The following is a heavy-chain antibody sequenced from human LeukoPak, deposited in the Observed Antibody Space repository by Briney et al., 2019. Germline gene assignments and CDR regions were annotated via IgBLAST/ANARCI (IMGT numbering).Heavy chain of an antibody. D-gene: IGHD6-19*01. J-gene: IGHJ5*02. CDR2: IIPILGIA. CDR1: GGTFSSYT. Sequence: EASVKVSCKASGGTFSSYTISWVRQAPGQGLEWMGRIIPILGIANYAQKFQGRVTITADKSTSTAYMELSSLRSEDTAVYYCARESSGWPNWFDPWGQGTLVTVSS. CDR3: ARESSGWPNWFDP. V-gene: IGHV1-69*04.